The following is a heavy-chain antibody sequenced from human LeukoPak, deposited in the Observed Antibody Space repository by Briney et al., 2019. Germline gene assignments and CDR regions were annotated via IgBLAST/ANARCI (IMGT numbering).Heavy chain of an antibody. J-gene: IGHJ4*02. D-gene: IGHD2-15*01. V-gene: IGHV3-23*01. CDR1: GFTFSSYA. CDR2: IVGSGGPT. CDR3: AGGHYFDY. Sequence: PGGSLRLSCAASGFTFSSYAMSWVRQAPGEGLEWVSSIVGSGGPTYYADSVKGRFTISRDNSKNTLYLQMNSLRAEDTAVYYCAGGHYFDYWGQGTLVTVSS.